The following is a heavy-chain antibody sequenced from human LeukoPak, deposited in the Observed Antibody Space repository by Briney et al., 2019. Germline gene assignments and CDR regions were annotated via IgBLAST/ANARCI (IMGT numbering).Heavy chain of an antibody. V-gene: IGHV1-3*01. CDR3: ASGSITMIVVGLFDY. CDR2: INAGNGNT. Sequence: ASVKVSCKASGYTLTSYAMHWVRQAPGQRLEWMGWINAGNGNTKYSQKFQGRVTITRDTSASTAYMELSSLRSEDTAVYYCASGSITMIVVGLFDYWGQGTLVTVSS. CDR1: GYTLTSYA. J-gene: IGHJ4*02. D-gene: IGHD3-22*01.